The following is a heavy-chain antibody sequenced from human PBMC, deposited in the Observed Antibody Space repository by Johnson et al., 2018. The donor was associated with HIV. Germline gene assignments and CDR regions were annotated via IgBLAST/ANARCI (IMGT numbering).Heavy chain of an antibody. CDR3: ARRMVVGYHALDF. CDR2: ISTRGGTL. Sequence: QVQLVESGGGLVKAGGSLRLSCAASGFIFNDYYVSWIRQAPGKGLELLSYISTRGGTLYYADSVKDRFTLFRDNAKSSLYLQMTSLRVEDTAIYYCARRMVVGYHALDFWGKGTVVSVP. CDR1: GFIFNDYY. D-gene: IGHD2-21*01. V-gene: IGHV3-11*04. J-gene: IGHJ3*01.